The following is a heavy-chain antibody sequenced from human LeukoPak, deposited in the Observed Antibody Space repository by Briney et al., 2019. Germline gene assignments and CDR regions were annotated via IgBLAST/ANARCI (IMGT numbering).Heavy chain of an antibody. CDR3: AKGGYYYDSSLSFDY. CDR2: ISGSGGST. J-gene: IGHJ4*02. V-gene: IGHV3-23*01. D-gene: IGHD3-22*01. CDR1: GFTFSSYA. Sequence: PGGSLRLSCVASGFTFSSYAMSWVRQAPGKGLEWVSTISGSGGSTYYAESVKGRFTISRDNSKNTLYLQMNSLRAEDTAVYYCAKGGYYYDSSLSFDYWGQGTLVTVSS.